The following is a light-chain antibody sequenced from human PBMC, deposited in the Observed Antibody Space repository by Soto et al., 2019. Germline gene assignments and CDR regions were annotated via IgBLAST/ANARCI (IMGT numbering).Light chain of an antibody. V-gene: IGLV1-44*01. CDR1: SSNIGSNT. J-gene: IGLJ2*01. Sequence: QSVLTQPPSASGTPGQRVTISCSGSSSNIGSNTVNWYQQLPGTAPKLLIYSNIQRPSVVPDRFSGSKSGTSASLAISGLQSEDEADYYCAAWDDSLNGLVFGGGTKLTVL. CDR2: SNI. CDR3: AAWDDSLNGLV.